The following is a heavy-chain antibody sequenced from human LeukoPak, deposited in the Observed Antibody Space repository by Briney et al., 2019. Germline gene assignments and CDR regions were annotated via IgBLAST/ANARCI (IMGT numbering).Heavy chain of an antibody. Sequence: GRSLRLSCAASGFTFSSYAMSWVRQALGKGLEWVSAISGSGGSTYYADSVKGRFTISRDNSKNTLYLQMNSLRAEDTAVYYCAKDEGYCSSTSCYGFLDYWGQGTLVTVSS. CDR3: AKDEGYCSSTSCYGFLDY. CDR1: GFTFSSYA. D-gene: IGHD2-2*01. V-gene: IGHV3-23*01. J-gene: IGHJ4*02. CDR2: ISGSGGST.